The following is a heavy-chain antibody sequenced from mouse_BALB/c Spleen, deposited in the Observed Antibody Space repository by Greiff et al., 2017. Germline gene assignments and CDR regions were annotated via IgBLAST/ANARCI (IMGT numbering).Heavy chain of an antibody. CDR3: ARSPPHYYAMDY. J-gene: IGHJ4*01. Sequence: EVKLVESGGGLVQPGASRKLSCEASGFTFSSYGMHWVRQAPEEGLEWVAYISSGSSTIYYADTVKGRFTISRDNPKNTLFLQMTSLRSEDTAIYCGARSPPHYYAMDYWGQGTSVTVSS. V-gene: IGHV5-17*02. CDR2: ISSGSSTI. CDR1: GFTFSSYG.